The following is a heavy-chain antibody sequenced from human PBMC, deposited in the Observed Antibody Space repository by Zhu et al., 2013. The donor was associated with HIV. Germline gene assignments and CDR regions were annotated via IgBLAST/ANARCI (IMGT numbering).Heavy chain of an antibody. D-gene: IGHD3-10*01. J-gene: IGHJ4*02. CDR1: GFTFSSYW. CDR3: AREGSGSYYNDYYFDY. Sequence: EVQLVESGGGLVQPGGSLRLSCAASGFTFSSYWMSWVRQAPGKGLEWVANIKQDGSEKYYVDSVKGRFTISRDNAKNSLYLQMNSLRAEDTAVYYCAREGSGSYYNDYYFDYWGQGTLVTVSS. CDR2: IKQDGSEK. V-gene: IGHV3-7*04.